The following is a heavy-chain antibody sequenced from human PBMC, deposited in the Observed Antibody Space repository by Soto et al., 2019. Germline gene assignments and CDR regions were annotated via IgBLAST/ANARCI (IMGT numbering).Heavy chain of an antibody. CDR2: IYHTGNT. CDR3: ARDYYDSSDYTTNWFDP. D-gene: IGHD3-22*01. V-gene: IGHV4-39*01. J-gene: IGHJ5*02. CDR1: GGSISNSRYY. Sequence: PSETLSLTCTVSGGSISNSRYYWAWIRQPPGKGLEWIGSIYHTGNTYYNPSLRSRVTKSVDTSKNQFSLKLTSVTAADTAVYYCARDYYDSSDYTTNWFDPWGQGTLVTVSS.